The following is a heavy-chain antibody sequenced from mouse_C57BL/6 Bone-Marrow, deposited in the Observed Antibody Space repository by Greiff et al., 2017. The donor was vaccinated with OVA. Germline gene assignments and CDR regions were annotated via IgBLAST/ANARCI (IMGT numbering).Heavy chain of an antibody. CDR3: ARDRGNGYDGFAY. D-gene: IGHD2-2*01. CDR2: INYDGSST. V-gene: IGHV5-16*01. J-gene: IGHJ3*01. Sequence: EVMLVESEGGLVQPGSSMKLSCTASGFTFSDYYMAWVRQVPEKGLEWVANINYDGSSTYYLDSLKSRFIISRDNAKNILYLQMSSLKSEDTATYYCARDRGNGYDGFAYWGQGTLVTVSA. CDR1: GFTFSDYY.